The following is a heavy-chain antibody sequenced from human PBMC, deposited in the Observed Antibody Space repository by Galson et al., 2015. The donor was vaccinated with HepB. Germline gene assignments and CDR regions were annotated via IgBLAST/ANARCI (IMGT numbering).Heavy chain of an antibody. V-gene: IGHV1-2*02. CDR1: GYTFTGYY. CDR3: ARGVRYCGGDCPVWNRQDSGWFDP. Sequence: SVKVSCKASGYTFTGYYMHWVRQAPGQGLEWMGWINPNSGGTNYAQKFQGRVTMTRDTSISTAYMELSRLRSDDTAVYYCARGVRYCGGDCPVWNRQDSGWFDPWGQGTLVTVSS. J-gene: IGHJ5*02. CDR2: INPNSGGT. D-gene: IGHD2-21*01.